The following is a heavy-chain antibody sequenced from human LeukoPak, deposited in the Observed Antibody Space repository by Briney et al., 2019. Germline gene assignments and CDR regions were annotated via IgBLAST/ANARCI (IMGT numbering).Heavy chain of an antibody. CDR1: GYTFTGYY. CDR3: ARGSGQQQLWFDP. V-gene: IGHV1-2*02. Sequence: ASVKVSCKASGYTFTGYYMHWVRQAPGQGLEWMGWINPNSGGTNYAQIFQGKVTMTRDTSISTAYMDLSRLRSDDTAVYYCARGSGQQQLWFDPWGQGTLVTVSS. CDR2: INPNSGGT. D-gene: IGHD6-13*01. J-gene: IGHJ5*02.